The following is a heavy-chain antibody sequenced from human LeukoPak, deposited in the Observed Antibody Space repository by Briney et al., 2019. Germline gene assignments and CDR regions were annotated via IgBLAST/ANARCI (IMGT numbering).Heavy chain of an antibody. CDR1: GYRFTAYG. Sequence: ASVKVSCKTSGYRFTAYGISWVRQAPGQGLEWMGWISGYNGNTNYGEKVQGRLTMTLDTSTTTAYMELSGVRSDDTAVYYCARVFDFGDNGDDAFDTWGQGTLVTVSS. D-gene: IGHD4-17*01. V-gene: IGHV1-18*01. CDR2: ISGYNGNT. CDR3: ARVFDFGDNGDDAFDT. J-gene: IGHJ3*02.